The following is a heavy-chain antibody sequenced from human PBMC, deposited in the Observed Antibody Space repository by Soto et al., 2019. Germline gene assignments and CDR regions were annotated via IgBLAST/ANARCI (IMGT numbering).Heavy chain of an antibody. D-gene: IGHD6-19*01. Sequence: QVQLVESGGGVVQPGRSLRLSCAASGFTFSSYGMHWVRQAPGKGLEWVAVISYDGSNKYYADSVKGRFTISRDNSKNTLYLQMNSLRAEDTAVYYRAIASIAVAGTREADYWGQGTLVTVSS. V-gene: IGHV3-30*03. J-gene: IGHJ4*02. CDR3: AIASIAVAGTREADY. CDR2: ISYDGSNK. CDR1: GFTFSSYG.